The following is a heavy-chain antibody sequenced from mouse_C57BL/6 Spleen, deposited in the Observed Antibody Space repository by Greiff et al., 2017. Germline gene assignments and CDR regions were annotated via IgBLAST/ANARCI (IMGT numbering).Heavy chain of an antibody. D-gene: IGHD1-1*01. CDR1: GYTFTSYW. V-gene: IGHV1-69*01. CDR2: IDPSDSYT. CDR3: ARRITTVVAFDY. Sequence: QVQLKQPGAELVMPGASVKLSCKASGYTFTSYWMHWVKQRPGQGLEWIGEIDPSDSYTNYNQKFKGKSTLTVDKSSSTAYMQLSSLTSEDSAVYYCARRITTVVAFDYWGQGTTLTVSS. J-gene: IGHJ2*01.